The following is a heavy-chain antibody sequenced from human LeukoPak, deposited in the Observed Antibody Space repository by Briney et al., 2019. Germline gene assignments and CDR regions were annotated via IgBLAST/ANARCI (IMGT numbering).Heavy chain of an antibody. CDR2: VIPILGIA. V-gene: IGHV1-69*04. D-gene: IGHD2-2*01. CDR1: GGTFSSYA. Sequence: SVKVSCKASGGTFSSYAISWVRQAPGQGLEWMGRVIPILGIANYALKFQGRVTITADKSTSTAYMELSSLRSEDTAVYYCASEGSEYQLLYYFDYWGQGTLVTVSS. J-gene: IGHJ4*02. CDR3: ASEGSEYQLLYYFDY.